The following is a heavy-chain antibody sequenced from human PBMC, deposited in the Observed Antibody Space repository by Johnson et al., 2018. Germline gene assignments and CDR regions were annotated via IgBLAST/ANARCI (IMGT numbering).Heavy chain of an antibody. CDR1: GFTFSSYS. CDR3: ARDRGVGAPDAFDI. J-gene: IGHJ3*02. Sequence: EVQLVETGGGLVKPGGSLRLSCAASGFTFSSYSMNWVRQAPGKGLEWVSSISSSSSYIYYADSVKGRFTISRANAKNSLYLQMNSLRAEDTAVYYCARDRGVGAPDAFDIWGQGTMVTVSS. V-gene: IGHV3-21*01. D-gene: IGHD1-26*01. CDR2: ISSSSSYI.